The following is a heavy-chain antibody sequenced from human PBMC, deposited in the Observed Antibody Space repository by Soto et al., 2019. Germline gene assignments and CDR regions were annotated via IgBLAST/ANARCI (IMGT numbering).Heavy chain of an antibody. V-gene: IGHV4-59*01. CDR2: IYYSGST. Sequence: QVQLQESGPGLVKPSETLSLTCTVSGGSISSYYWSWIRQPPGKGLEWIGDIYYSGSTNYNPSPKIRVTIPVYTSKNRFPLTLSSVIAADTDVYYCARVWGGAFDFWGQGTMVTVSS. CDR3: ARVWGGAFDF. D-gene: IGHD3-10*01. J-gene: IGHJ3*01. CDR1: GGSISSYY.